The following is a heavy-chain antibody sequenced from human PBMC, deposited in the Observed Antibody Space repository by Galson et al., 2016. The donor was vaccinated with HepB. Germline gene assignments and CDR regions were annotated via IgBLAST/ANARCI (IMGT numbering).Heavy chain of an antibody. D-gene: IGHD6-13*01. Sequence: SVKVSCKASGYTFTSYGISWVRQAPGQGLEWVGWISAYNANTNYAQKLQGRVTMTTDTSTSTAYMELRSLRFDDTAVYYCARGPRLVTEYSNNWPHFDNWGQGNLVTVSS. CDR2: ISAYNANT. J-gene: IGHJ4*02. CDR3: ARGPRLVTEYSNNWPHFDN. CDR1: GYTFTSYG. V-gene: IGHV1-18*01.